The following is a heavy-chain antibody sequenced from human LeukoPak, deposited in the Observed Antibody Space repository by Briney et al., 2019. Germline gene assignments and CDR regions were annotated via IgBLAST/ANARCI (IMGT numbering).Heavy chain of an antibody. CDR2: IIPILGIA. D-gene: IGHD6-6*01. J-gene: IGHJ4*02. V-gene: IGHV1-69*04. CDR1: GGTFSSYA. Sequence: ASVKVSCKASGGTFSSYATSWVRQAPGQGLEWMGRIIPILGIANYAQKFQGRVTITADKSTSTAYMELSSLRSEDTAVYYCVTRGSSSGLDYWGQGTLVTASS. CDR3: VTRGSSSGLDY.